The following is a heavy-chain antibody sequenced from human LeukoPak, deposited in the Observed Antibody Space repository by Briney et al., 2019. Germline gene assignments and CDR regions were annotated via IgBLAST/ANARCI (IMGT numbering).Heavy chain of an antibody. CDR2: IYYSGIT. CDR3: ARVTSGEFADY. D-gene: IGHD3-10*01. J-gene: IGHJ4*02. V-gene: IGHV4-31*03. CDR1: GGSISIGGYY. Sequence: PSQTLSLTCTVSGGSISIGGYYWSWIRQHPGKGLEWIGYIYYSGITYYNPSLKSRVTISVDTSKNQFSLYLSSVTAADTAVCYCARVTSGEFADYWGQGTLVTVSS.